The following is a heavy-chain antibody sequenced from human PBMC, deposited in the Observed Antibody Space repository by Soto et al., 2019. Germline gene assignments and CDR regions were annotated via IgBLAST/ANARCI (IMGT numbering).Heavy chain of an antibody. CDR1: GFTFSSCS. J-gene: IGHJ4*02. V-gene: IGHV3-48*02. D-gene: IGHD2-21*02. CDR3: ARVKVVTATDF. CDR2: ISSSSSTI. Sequence: VGSLRLSCAASGFTFSSCSMNWVRQAPGKGLEWVSYISSSSSTIYYADSVKGRFTISRDNAKNSLYLQMHSLRDGDTAVYYCARVKVVTATDFWGQGTLVTV.